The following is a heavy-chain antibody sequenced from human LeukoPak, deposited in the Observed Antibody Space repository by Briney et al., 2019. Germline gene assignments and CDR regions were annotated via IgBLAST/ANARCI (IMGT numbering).Heavy chain of an antibody. D-gene: IGHD3-16*01. CDR3: TTREYGYVWGSWGDY. V-gene: IGHV3-15*01. Sequence: GGSLRLSCAASGFTFSNAWMSWVRQAPGKGLEWVGRIKSKTDGGTTDYAAPVKGRFTISRDDSKNTLYLQMNSLKTEDTAVYYCTTREYGYVWGSWGDYWGQGTLVTVSS. J-gene: IGHJ4*02. CDR2: IKSKTDGGTT. CDR1: GFTFSNAW.